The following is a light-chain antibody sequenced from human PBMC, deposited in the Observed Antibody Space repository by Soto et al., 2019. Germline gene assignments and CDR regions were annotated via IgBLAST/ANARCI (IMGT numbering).Light chain of an antibody. Sequence: QSALTQPASVSGSPGQSITISCTGTSSDVGRYNYVSWYQQHPGKAPKLMIYEVSHRPSGVSNRFSGSKSGNTASLTISGLQAEDEADYYCSSYTSSSTLYVFGSGTKLTVL. CDR1: SSDVGRYNY. CDR3: SSYTSSSTLYV. J-gene: IGLJ1*01. CDR2: EVS. V-gene: IGLV2-14*01.